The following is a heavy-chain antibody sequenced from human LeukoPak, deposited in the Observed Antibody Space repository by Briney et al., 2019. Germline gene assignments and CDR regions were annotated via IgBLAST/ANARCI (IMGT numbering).Heavy chain of an antibody. J-gene: IGHJ6*03. CDR3: ARDEGYSGDYYYYYVDI. CDR1: GGSISSSSYY. V-gene: IGHV4-39*07. Sequence: SETLSLTCTVSGGSISSSSYYWAWIRQPPGKGLEWIGSIHYSGSTYYNPSLQSRVTISIDTSKNQFSLKLRFVTAADTAVYYCARDEGYSGDYYYYYVDIWGKGTTVTISS. D-gene: IGHD3-22*01. CDR2: IHYSGST.